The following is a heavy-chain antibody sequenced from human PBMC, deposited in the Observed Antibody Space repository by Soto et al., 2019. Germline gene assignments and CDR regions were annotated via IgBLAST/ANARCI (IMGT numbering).Heavy chain of an antibody. J-gene: IGHJ4*02. V-gene: IGHV4-38-2*02. CDR1: GYSIISDYY. Sequence: PSETLSLTCTVSGYSIISDYYWGWIRQPPGNGLEWIGSFYHSGRSYYNPSLKSRVTMSVDTSKNQFSLTLNSVTAADAAVYYCARQRTTVVTQAYFDHWGQGTLVTVSS. CDR3: ARQRTTVVTQAYFDH. D-gene: IGHD4-17*01. CDR2: FYHSGRS.